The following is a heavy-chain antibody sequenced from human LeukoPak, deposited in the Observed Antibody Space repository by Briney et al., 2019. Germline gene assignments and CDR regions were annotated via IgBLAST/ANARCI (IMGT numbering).Heavy chain of an antibody. Sequence: GGSLRLSCAASGYTFSSYSMNWVRQAPGKGLEWVSYISSSSSTIYYADSVKGRFTISRDNAKNSLYLQMNSLRAEDTAVYYCASGGGITGSADAFDIWGQGTMVTVSS. CDR3: ASGGGITGSADAFDI. D-gene: IGHD1-20*01. J-gene: IGHJ3*02. V-gene: IGHV3-48*04. CDR1: GYTFSSYS. CDR2: ISSSSSTI.